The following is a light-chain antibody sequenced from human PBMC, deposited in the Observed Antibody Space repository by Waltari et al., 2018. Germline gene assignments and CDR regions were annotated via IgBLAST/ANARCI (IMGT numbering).Light chain of an antibody. V-gene: IGLV2-23*02. CDR2: EAS. Sequence: QSALTQPASVSGSPGQSITPPCTATSRDVGSTNLLSLYHHHPGQAAKVVIYEASKRPSGISNRFSGSKSGITASLTISGLRREDEACYYCCSYAGSGTFVVFGGGTKLTVL. CDR3: CSYAGSGTFVV. CDR1: SRDVGSTNL. J-gene: IGLJ2*01.